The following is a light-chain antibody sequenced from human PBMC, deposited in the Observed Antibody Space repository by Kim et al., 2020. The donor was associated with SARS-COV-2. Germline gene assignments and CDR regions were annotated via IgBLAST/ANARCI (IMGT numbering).Light chain of an antibody. CDR3: QQYDNLPYT. Sequence: DIQMTQSPSSLSASVGDRVTITCQASQDSSNYLNWYQQKPGKAPKLLIYDASNLETGVPSRFSGSGSGTDFTLTISSLQPEDIATYYCQQYDNLPYTFGQGTKLEI. CDR2: DAS. J-gene: IGKJ2*01. V-gene: IGKV1-33*01. CDR1: QDSSNY.